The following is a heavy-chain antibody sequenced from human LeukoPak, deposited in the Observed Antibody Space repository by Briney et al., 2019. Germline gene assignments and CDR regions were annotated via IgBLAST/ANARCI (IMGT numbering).Heavy chain of an antibody. Sequence: SETLSLTCSVSGGSISSSSYYWGWIRQPPGKGLEWIGSIYYSGSTYYNPSLKSRVTISVDTSKNQFSLKLSSVTAADTAVYYCARDGGLGKTPSGGLGRIVVVPPFDYRGQGTLVTVSS. CDR2: IYYSGST. J-gene: IGHJ4*02. CDR1: GGSISSSSYY. V-gene: IGHV4-39*07. CDR3: ARDGGLGKTPSGGLGRIVVVPPFDY. D-gene: IGHD3-22*01.